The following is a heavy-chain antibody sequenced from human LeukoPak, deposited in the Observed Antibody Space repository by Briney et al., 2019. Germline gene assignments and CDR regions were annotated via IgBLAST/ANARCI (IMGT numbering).Heavy chain of an antibody. CDR1: GYSLTRDW. V-gene: IGHV5-51*01. CDR3: ARRLYSDGWYWFDP. D-gene: IGHD6-19*01. CDR2: IYPGDSDT. J-gene: IGHJ5*02. Sequence: GESLKISCKTSGYSLTRDWIAWVRQMPGKGLEWMGIIYPGDSDTIYSPSFQGQVTISADKSISTAYLQWSSLKASDTAMYYCARRLYSDGWYWFDPWGQGTLVTVSS.